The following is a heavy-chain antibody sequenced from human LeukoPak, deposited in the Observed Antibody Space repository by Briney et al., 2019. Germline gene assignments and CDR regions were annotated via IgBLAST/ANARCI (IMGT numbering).Heavy chain of an antibody. J-gene: IGHJ4*02. V-gene: IGHV3-21*01. CDR1: GFTFSSYA. CDR2: ISSSSSYI. D-gene: IGHD3-22*01. Sequence: KTGGSLRLSCAASGFTFSSYAMSWVRQAPGKGLEWVSSISSSSSYIYYADSVKGRFTISRDNAKNSLYLQMNSLRAEDTAVYYCARGSAYYDSSGYICDYWGQGTLVTVSS. CDR3: ARGSAYYDSSGYICDY.